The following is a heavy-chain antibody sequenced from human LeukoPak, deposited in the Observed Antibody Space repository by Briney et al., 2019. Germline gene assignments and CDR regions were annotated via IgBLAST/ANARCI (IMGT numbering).Heavy chain of an antibody. D-gene: IGHD3-16*01. CDR3: ARDITGWYYYGMDV. Sequence: ASVKVPCKASGYTFTSYDINWVRQATGQGLEWMGWMNPNSGNTGYAQKFQGRVTMTRNTSISTAYMELSSLRPEDTAVYYCARDITGWYYYGMDVWGQGTTVIVSS. V-gene: IGHV1-8*01. CDR2: MNPNSGNT. CDR1: GYTFTSYD. J-gene: IGHJ6*02.